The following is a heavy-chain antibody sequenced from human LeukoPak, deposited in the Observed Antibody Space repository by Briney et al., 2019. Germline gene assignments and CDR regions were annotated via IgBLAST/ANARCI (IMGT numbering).Heavy chain of an antibody. CDR3: ARDPSYSSGWYRAIGN. CDR2: INPNSGGT. D-gene: IGHD6-19*01. J-gene: IGHJ4*02. CDR1: GYTFTGYY. V-gene: IGHV1-2*02. Sequence: ASVKVSCKASGYTFTGYYMHWVRQAPGQGLEWMGWINPNSGGTNYAQKFQGRVTMTRDTSISTAYMELSRLRSDDTAMYYCARDPSYSSGWYRAIGNWGQGTLVTVSS.